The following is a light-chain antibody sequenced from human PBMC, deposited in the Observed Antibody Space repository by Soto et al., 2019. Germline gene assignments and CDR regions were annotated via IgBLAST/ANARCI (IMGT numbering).Light chain of an antibody. J-gene: IGKJ1*01. CDR3: QHYDGSRS. Sequence: EIVLTQSPGILSLSPGERATLSCRASQSISSSYLAWYQQKPGQAPRLLIYGASSRATGIPDRFSGGGSGTDLTLTISRLEPEDFAVYYCQHYDGSRSFGQGTKVEL. CDR2: GAS. CDR1: QSISSSY. V-gene: IGKV3-20*01.